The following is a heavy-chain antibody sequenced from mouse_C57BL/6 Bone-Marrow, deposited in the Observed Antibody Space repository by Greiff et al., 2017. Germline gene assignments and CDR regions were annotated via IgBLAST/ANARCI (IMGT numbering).Heavy chain of an antibody. CDR2: IDPADGDT. J-gene: IGHJ4*01. D-gene: IGHD3-1*01. CDR1: GYNFTSYW. Sequence: QVQLQQPGAELVRPGASVKVSCKASGYNFTSYWMHWVKQRPGQGLEWIGRIDPADGDTNYNQKFKGKATLTVDKSSSTAYMQLSSLTSEDSAVYYCAIRGLFDYWGQGTSVTVSS. V-gene: IGHV1-74*01. CDR3: AIRGLFDY.